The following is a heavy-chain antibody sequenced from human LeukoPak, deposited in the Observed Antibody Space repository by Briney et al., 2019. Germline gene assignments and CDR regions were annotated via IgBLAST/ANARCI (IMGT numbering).Heavy chain of an antibody. J-gene: IGHJ4*02. D-gene: IGHD2/OR15-2a*01. Sequence: PGGSLRLSSAASGFTLSIYDMYCVRQATGKGLEWVSGIGSAGDTYYADSVQGRFTISRDNSKNTLYLQMSSLRAEDTAVYYCANSPKSDYWGQGTLVTVSS. CDR3: ANSPKSDY. V-gene: IGHV3-13*04. CDR1: GFTLSIYD. CDR2: IGSAGDT.